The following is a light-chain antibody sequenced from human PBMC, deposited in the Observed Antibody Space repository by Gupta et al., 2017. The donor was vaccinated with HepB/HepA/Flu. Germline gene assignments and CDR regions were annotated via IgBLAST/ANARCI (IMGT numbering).Light chain of an antibody. CDR3: QVWDSSSDWV. CDR1: NIGSKS. V-gene: IGLV3-21*04. Sequence: SYVLTQPPSVSVAPGKTARITCGGNNIGSKSVHWYQQKPCQAPVLVIYYDSDRSAGIPERFSGSNSGNTATLTISRVEAGDEADYYCQVWDSSSDWVFGGGTKLTVL. J-gene: IGLJ3*02. CDR2: YDS.